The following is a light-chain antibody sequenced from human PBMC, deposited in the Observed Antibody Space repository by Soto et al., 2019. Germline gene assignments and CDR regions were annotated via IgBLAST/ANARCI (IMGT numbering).Light chain of an antibody. CDR2: GAS. CDR1: ESLSNSF. V-gene: IGKV3-20*01. Sequence: IVLTQSPGTLSLSPGERATLSCRASESLSNSFIAWYQQKPGQAPRLLIYGASSRATGIPDRFSGSGSGTDFTLTISRLEPEDFAVYYCQQYGSSPITFGQGTKVDIK. CDR3: QQYGSSPIT. J-gene: IGKJ1*01.